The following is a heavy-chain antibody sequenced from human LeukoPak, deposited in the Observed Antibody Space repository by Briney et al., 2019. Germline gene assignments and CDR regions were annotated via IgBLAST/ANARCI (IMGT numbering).Heavy chain of an antibody. Sequence: PGGSLRLSCAASGFTFSSYAMSWVRQAPGKGLEWVSTISGSGGSTYYADSVKGRFTISRDNSKNTLYLQMNSLRAEDTAVYYCAKGGEIAARLSPIQHWGQGTLVTVSS. D-gene: IGHD6-6*01. J-gene: IGHJ1*01. CDR3: AKGGEIAARLSPIQH. CDR1: GFTFSSYA. V-gene: IGHV3-23*01. CDR2: ISGSGGST.